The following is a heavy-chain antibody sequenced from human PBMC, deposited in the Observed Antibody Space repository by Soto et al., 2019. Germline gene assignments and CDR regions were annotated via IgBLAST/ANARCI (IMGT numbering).Heavy chain of an antibody. D-gene: IGHD5-12*01. J-gene: IGHJ4*02. CDR3: ARGRDGYNYPNSDY. V-gene: IGHV4-59*01. CDR2: SSYSGST. CDR1: GGSSSSYG. Sequence: SEPLRVRWTVAGGSSSSYGGSWIRRQTGKGLEWIGHSSYSGSTNYKPSLKSRGTIAVDTSKKQFSLKLTSVTAADTAVYYRARGRDGYNYPNSDYLRQGTLVTVSS.